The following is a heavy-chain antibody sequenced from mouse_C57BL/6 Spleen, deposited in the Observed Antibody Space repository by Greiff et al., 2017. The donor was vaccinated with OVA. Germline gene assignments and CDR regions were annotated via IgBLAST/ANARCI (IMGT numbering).Heavy chain of an antibody. CDR1: GFTFSDYG. CDR2: ISNLAYSI. J-gene: IGHJ4*01. V-gene: IGHV5-15*04. Sequence: EVKLVESGGGLVQPGGSLKLSCAASGFTFSDYGMAWVRQAPRKGPEWVAFISNLAYSIYYADTVTGRFPISRENAKNTLYLEKSSLRSEDTAMYYCARRSIYDGYYDAMDYWGQGTSVTVSS. CDR3: ARRSIYDGYYDAMDY. D-gene: IGHD2-3*01.